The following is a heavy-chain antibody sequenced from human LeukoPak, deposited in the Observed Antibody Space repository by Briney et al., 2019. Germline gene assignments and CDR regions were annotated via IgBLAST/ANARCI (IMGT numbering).Heavy chain of an antibody. J-gene: IGHJ5*02. V-gene: IGHV1-8*03. CDR3: ARRKSLGWFDP. D-gene: IGHD7-27*01. Sequence: GASVKVSCKASGYIFTTYDIGWVRQATGQGLEWMGWLNPNSGNAGYAQKFQGRVTISRNTSMSTAYMELSSLRSDDTAIYYCARRKSLGWFDPWGQGTLVTVSS. CDR1: GYIFTTYD. CDR2: LNPNSGNA.